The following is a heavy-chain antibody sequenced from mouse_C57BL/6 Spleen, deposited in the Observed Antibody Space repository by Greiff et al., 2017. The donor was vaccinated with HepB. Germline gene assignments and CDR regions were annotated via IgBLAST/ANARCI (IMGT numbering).Heavy chain of an antibody. D-gene: IGHD1-1*01. J-gene: IGHJ2*01. CDR3: ARGQSYYYGSTHFDY. CDR1: GFTFSSYA. CDR2: ISDGGSYT. V-gene: IGHV5-4*01. Sequence: EVQLVESGGGLVKPGGSLKLSCAASGFTFSSYAMSWVRQTPEKRLEWVATISDGGSYTYYPDNVKGRFTISRDNAKNNLYLQMSHLKSEDTAMYYCARGQSYYYGSTHFDYWGQGTTLTVSS.